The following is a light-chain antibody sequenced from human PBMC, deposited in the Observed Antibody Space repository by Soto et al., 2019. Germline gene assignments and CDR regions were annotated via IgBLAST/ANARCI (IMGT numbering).Light chain of an antibody. CDR1: SSDIGGYNS. V-gene: IGLV2-14*01. Sequence: QSVLTQPASVSGSPGQSITISCTGTSSDIGGYNSVSWYQQHPGTAPKLVIYAVSNRPSGVSSRFSGSKSGNTASLTMSGLQAEDEATYYCSSYTTSSTLLIFGGGTKLTVL. J-gene: IGLJ2*01. CDR3: SSYTTSSTLLI. CDR2: AVS.